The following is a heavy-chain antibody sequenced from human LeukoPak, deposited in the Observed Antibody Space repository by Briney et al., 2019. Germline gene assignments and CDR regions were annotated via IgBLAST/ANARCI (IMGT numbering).Heavy chain of an antibody. J-gene: IGHJ6*02. CDR3: ARDMPPIFGVDTDGMDV. Sequence: SETLSLTCTVSGGSLSSGGYYWRWTRQHPGKGLEWIGYIYYSGSTYYNPSLKSRVTISVDTSKNQFSLKLSSVTAADAAVYYCARDMPPIFGVDTDGMDVWGQGTTVTVSS. V-gene: IGHV4-31*03. CDR1: GGSLSSGGYY. CDR2: IYYSGST. D-gene: IGHD3-3*01.